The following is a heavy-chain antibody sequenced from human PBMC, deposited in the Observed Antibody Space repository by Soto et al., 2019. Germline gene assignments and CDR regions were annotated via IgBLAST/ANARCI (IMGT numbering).Heavy chain of an antibody. CDR3: ARTNDFWSGTLRHDAFDI. V-gene: IGHV4-39*07. Sequence: PSETLSLTCTVSGGSISSGNYYWGWIRQPQEKGLEWIGTFYSSGSTSYNPSLESRVTISVDTSKNQLSLKLSSVTAADTAVYYCARTNDFWSGTLRHDAFDIWGQGTTVTVSS. CDR1: GGSISSGNYY. J-gene: IGHJ3*02. CDR2: FYSSGST. D-gene: IGHD3-3*01.